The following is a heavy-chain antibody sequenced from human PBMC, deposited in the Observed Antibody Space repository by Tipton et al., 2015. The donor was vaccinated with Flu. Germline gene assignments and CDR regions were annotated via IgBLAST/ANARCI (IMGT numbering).Heavy chain of an antibody. CDR3: ARVRGLRASYYGMDV. CDR1: GGSFSGYY. Sequence: TLSLTCAVYGGSFSGYYWSWIRQPPGKGLEWIGEINHSGSTNYNPSLKSRVTISVDTSKNQFSLKLSSVTAADTAVYYCARVRGLRASYYGMDVWGQGTTVTVSS. D-gene: IGHD4-17*01. V-gene: IGHV4-34*01. CDR2: INHSGST. J-gene: IGHJ6*02.